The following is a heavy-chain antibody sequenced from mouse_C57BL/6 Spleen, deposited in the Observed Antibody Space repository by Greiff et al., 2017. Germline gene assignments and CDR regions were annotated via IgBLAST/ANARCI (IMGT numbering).Heavy chain of an antibody. CDR1: GFTFTDYY. V-gene: IGHV7-3*01. CDR3: ARCIPGPYCAMDY. J-gene: IGHJ4*01. Sequence: EVKLVESGGGLVQPGGSLSLSCAASGFTFTDYYMSWVRQPPGKALEWLGFIRNKANGYTTEYSASVKGRFTISRDNSQSCLYLQMNALRAEDSATYYCARCIPGPYCAMDYWGQGTSVTVSS. CDR2: IRNKANGYTT.